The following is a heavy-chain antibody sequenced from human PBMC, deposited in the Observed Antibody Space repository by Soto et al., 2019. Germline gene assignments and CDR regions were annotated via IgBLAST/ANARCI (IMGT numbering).Heavy chain of an antibody. CDR2: IDPSDSYT. D-gene: IGHD3-22*01. CDR3: ARDMYYYDSSGYRDLDY. CDR1: GYSFTSYW. J-gene: IGHJ4*02. Sequence: GESLKISCNGSGYSFTSYWISWVRQMPGKGLEWMGRIDPSDSYTNYSPSFQGHVTISADKSISTAYLQWGSLKASDTAMYYCARDMYYYDSSGYRDLDYWGQGTLVTVSS. V-gene: IGHV5-10-1*01.